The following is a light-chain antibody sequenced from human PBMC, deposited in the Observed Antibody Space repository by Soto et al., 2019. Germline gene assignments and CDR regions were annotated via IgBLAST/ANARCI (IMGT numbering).Light chain of an antibody. CDR3: LLYDGGSRV. Sequence: QAVVTQEPSLTVSPGGTVTLTCASSTGAVTSDYYPRWIQQKPGQAPRALIYSTSYKHSWTPARFSGSLLGGKAALTLSGVQPEDEAEYYCLLYDGGSRVFGTGTKVTVL. CDR1: TGAVTSDYY. V-gene: IGLV7-43*01. J-gene: IGLJ1*01. CDR2: STS.